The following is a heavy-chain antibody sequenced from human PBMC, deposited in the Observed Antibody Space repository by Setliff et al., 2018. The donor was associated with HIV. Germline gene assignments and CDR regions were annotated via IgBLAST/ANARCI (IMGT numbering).Heavy chain of an antibody. J-gene: IGHJ4*02. Sequence: GGSLRLSCAASGFTFSSFAMNWVRQAPGKGLEWISHISLDSRAINYADSVRGRFTISRDNARDSLYLQMNSLRVEDTAVYYCVRDTTSGWMLTNWGQGTLVTVSS. D-gene: IGHD6-25*01. V-gene: IGHV3-48*04. CDR2: ISLDSRAI. CDR1: GFTFSSFA. CDR3: VRDTTSGWMLTN.